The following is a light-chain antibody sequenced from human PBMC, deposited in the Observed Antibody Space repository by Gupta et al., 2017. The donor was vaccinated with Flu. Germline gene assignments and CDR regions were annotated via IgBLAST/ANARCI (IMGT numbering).Light chain of an antibody. Sequence: QSALTQPRSVSGSSGQSVAISCTGTSSDAGTYNYVSWYQQNPGKAPKLLIYDVYKRPSGVPDRFSGSKSGNTASLTISGLQAEDESDYYCCSYVGAYPVVFGGGTKLTVL. J-gene: IGLJ3*02. CDR3: CSYVGAYPVV. V-gene: IGLV2-11*01. CDR1: SSDAGTYNY. CDR2: DVY.